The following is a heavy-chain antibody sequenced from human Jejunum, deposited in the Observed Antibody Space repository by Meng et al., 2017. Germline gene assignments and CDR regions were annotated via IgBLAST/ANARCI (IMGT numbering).Heavy chain of an antibody. D-gene: IGHD2-21*02. CDR2: IYWDDEK. V-gene: IGHV2-5*02. J-gene: IGHJ5*02. CDR1: GSALSSSEVG. CDR3: GRCNFAMVTGNRYNWFDP. Sequence: QITLEDSGPTLVKPTQTLTLTCTFSGSALSSSEVGVAWFRQPPGKALEWLAVIYWDDEKRYSPSLKNRLTITKDTSKNQVVLTMTNVDPVDTATYYCGRCNFAMVTGNRYNWFDPWGQGTLVTVSS.